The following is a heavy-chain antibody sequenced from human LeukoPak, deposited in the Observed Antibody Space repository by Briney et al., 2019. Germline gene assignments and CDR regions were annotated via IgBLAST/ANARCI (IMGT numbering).Heavy chain of an antibody. CDR2: MYNSSTT. Sequence: SETLSLTCTVSGGSISSYYWSWIRQPPGKGLEWIGYMYNSSTTNYNPSLKSRVTFSVDTSKNQFSLKLSSVTAADTAVYYCARAPHSYDTGTYSVQQYFDLWGRGTLVAVSS. V-gene: IGHV4-59*01. D-gene: IGHD3-22*01. CDR3: ARAPHSYDTGTYSVQQYFDL. CDR1: GGSISSYY. J-gene: IGHJ2*01.